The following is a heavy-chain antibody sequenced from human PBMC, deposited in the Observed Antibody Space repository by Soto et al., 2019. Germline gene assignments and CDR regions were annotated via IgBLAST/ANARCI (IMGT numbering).Heavy chain of an antibody. CDR1: GFTFSSYE. V-gene: IGHV3-48*03. Sequence: GSLRLSCAASGFTFSSYEMNWVRQAPGKGLEWVSYISSSGSSIYYADSVKGRFTISRDNSKNLLYLQMNSLRAEDTAVYYCARVPPGYTSSWFLANWFDPWGQGTLVTVSS. J-gene: IGHJ5*02. D-gene: IGHD6-13*01. CDR2: ISSSGSSI. CDR3: ARVPPGYTSSWFLANWFDP.